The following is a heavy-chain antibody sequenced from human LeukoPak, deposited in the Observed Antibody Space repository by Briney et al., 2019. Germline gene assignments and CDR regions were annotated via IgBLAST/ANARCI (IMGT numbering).Heavy chain of an antibody. Sequence: GASVTVSCKASGGTFSSYAISWVRQAPGQGLEWMGGIIPIFGTANYAQKFQGRVTITADESTSTAYMELSSLRSEDTAVYYCAYEPTGTGRHYYFDYWGQGTLVTVSS. CDR2: IIPIFGTA. D-gene: IGHD3-10*01. V-gene: IGHV1-69*13. J-gene: IGHJ4*02. CDR3: AYEPTGTGRHYYFDY. CDR1: GGTFSSYA.